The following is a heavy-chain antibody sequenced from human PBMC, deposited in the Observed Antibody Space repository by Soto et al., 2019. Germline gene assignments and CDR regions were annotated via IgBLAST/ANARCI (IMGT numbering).Heavy chain of an antibody. CDR1: GGSFSGYY. J-gene: IGHJ4*02. V-gene: IGHV4-34*01. CDR3: ARGRDQDTSSSSPFDY. D-gene: IGHD6-6*01. CDR2: INHSGST. Sequence: SETLSLTCAVYGGSFSGYYWSWIRQPPGRGLEWIGEINHSGSTNYNPSLKSRVTISVDTSKNQFSLKLSSVTAADTAVYYCARGRDQDTSSSSPFDYWGQGTLVTVSS.